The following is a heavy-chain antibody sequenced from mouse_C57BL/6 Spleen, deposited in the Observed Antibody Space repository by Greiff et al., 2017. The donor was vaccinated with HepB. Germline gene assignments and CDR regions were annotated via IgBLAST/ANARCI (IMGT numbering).Heavy chain of an antibody. CDR3: ARNIPYDYDAMDY. V-gene: IGHV2-6*02. Sequence: VQRVESGPGLVAPSQSLSITCTVSGFSLTSYGVHWVRQPPGKGLEWLVVIWSDGSTTYNSALKSRLSISKDNSKSQVFLKMNSLQTDDTAMYYCARNIPYDYDAMDYWGQGTSVTVSS. CDR2: IWSDGST. J-gene: IGHJ4*01. CDR1: GFSLTSYG. D-gene: IGHD6-5*01.